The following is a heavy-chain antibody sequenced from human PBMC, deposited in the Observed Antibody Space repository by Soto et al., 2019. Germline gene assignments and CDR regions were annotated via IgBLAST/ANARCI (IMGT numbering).Heavy chain of an antibody. V-gene: IGHV3-30-3*01. Sequence: GGSLRLSCAASGFTVSSYAMHWVRQAPGKGLEWVAVISYDGSNKYYADSVKGRFTISRDNSKNTLYLQMNSLRAEDTAVYYCARERYVRGDAYGGNDYYYGMDVWGQGTTVTVSS. CDR3: ARERYVRGDAYGGNDYYYGMDV. D-gene: IGHD4-17*01. J-gene: IGHJ6*02. CDR2: ISYDGSNK. CDR1: GFTVSSYA.